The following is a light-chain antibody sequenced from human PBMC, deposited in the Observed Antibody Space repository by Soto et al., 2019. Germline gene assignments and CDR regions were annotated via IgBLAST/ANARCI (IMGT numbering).Light chain of an antibody. V-gene: IGKV1-39*01. CDR1: QSISTY. CDR2: ATS. J-gene: IGKJ5*01. Sequence: DIQMTQSPSSLSASVGDRVTITCRASQSISTYLNWYQQKPGKAPKLLIYATSSLQSGVPSSFSGSGSGTDFTLTISSLQPEDFATYYCQQSYSIPITFGQGTRLEI. CDR3: QQSYSIPIT.